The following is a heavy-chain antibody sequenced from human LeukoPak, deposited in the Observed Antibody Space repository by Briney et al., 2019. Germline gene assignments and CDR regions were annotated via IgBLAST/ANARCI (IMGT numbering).Heavy chain of an antibody. Sequence: GGSLRLSCAASGFTFDDYAMHWVRHAPGKGLEWVSGISWNSGSIGYADSVKGRFTISRDNAKNSLYLQMNSLRAEDTALYYCAKGLVPRRQTWIQLVNWVDPWGQGTVVTVSS. J-gene: IGHJ5*02. V-gene: IGHV3-9*01. CDR2: ISWNSGSI. D-gene: IGHD5-18*01. CDR3: AKGLVPRRQTWIQLVNWVDP. CDR1: GFTFDDYA.